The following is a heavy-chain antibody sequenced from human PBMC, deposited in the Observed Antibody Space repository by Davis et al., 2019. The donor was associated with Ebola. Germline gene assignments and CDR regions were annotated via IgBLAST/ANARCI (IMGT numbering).Heavy chain of an antibody. CDR2: INPSGGST. CDR3: ARELVPAAIPPYYYYGMDV. CDR1: GYTFTSYY. D-gene: IGHD2-2*02. J-gene: IGHJ6*02. Sequence: ASVQVSCKASGYTFTSYYMHWVRQAPGQGLEWMGIINPSGGSTSYAQKFQGRVTMTRNTSTSTVYMELSSLRSEDTAVYYCARELVPAAIPPYYYYGMDVWGQGTTVTVSS. V-gene: IGHV1-46*01.